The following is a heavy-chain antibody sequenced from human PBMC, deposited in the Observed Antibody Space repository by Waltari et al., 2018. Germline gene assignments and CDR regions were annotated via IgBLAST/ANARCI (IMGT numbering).Heavy chain of an antibody. D-gene: IGHD3-3*01. CDR1: GFTVSSNY. V-gene: IGHV3-53*01. Sequence: EVQLVESGGGLIQPGGSLRLSCAASGFTVSSNYMSWVRQAPGKGLEWVSVIYSGGSTYYADSVKGRFTISRDNSKNTLYLQMNSLRAEDTAVYYCARSRATYYDFWSPDAFDIWGQGTMVTVSS. CDR2: IYSGGST. J-gene: IGHJ3*02. CDR3: ARSRATYYDFWSPDAFDI.